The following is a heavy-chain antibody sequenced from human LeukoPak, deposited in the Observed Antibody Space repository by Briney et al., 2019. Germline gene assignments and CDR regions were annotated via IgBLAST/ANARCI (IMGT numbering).Heavy chain of an antibody. D-gene: IGHD3-3*01. V-gene: IGHV3-21*01. CDR1: GFTFSSYN. Sequence: GGSLRLSCAASGFTFSSYNMNWVRQAPGKGLEWVSSIRSSSDYLYYADSVKGRFTISRDNAKNSMYLQMNSLRAEDTAVYYCASSSGNWKLDYWGQGTPVIVSS. J-gene: IGHJ4*02. CDR2: IRSSSDYL. CDR3: ASSSGNWKLDY.